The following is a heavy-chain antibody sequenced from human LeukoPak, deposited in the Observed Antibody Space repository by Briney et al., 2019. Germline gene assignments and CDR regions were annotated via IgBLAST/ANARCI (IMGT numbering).Heavy chain of an antibody. CDR1: GGSVSSSTYY. Sequence: ASQTLSLTCTVSGGSVSSSTYYWNWIRQPPGKGLEWIGYIYNSGSTNYNPSFKSRLTISVDTSRNQFSLKVNSVTAADTAVYYCARGQVGATQLFDYWGQGTRVTVSS. D-gene: IGHD1-26*01. CDR3: ARGQVGATQLFDY. J-gene: IGHJ4*02. CDR2: IYNSGST. V-gene: IGHV4-61*01.